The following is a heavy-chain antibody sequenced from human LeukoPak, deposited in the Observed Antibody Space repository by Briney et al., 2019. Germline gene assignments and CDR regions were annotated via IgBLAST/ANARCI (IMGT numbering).Heavy chain of an antibody. CDR2: ISGGGGST. Sequence: PGGSLRLSCAASGFTFSSYAMSWVRQAPGKGLEWVAAISGGGGSTYYADSVKGRFTISRDNSKNTLYLQMNSLRAEDTAVYYCAKVGGIAARRRYYYYMDVWGKGTTATVSS. CDR1: GFTFSSYA. V-gene: IGHV3-23*01. CDR3: AKVGGIAARRRYYYYMDV. J-gene: IGHJ6*03. D-gene: IGHD6-6*01.